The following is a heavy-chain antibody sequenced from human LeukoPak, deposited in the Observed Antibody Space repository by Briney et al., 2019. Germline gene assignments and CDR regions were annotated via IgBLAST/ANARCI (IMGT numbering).Heavy chain of an antibody. Sequence: GGSLRLSCAASGFPLSTYDMNWVRQAPGKGLEWVSSISSSGAYIYYADSVKGRFTISRDNAKNLLYLQMNSLRAEDTAVYYCALRTGDYWGQGTLVTVSS. CDR3: ALRTGDY. V-gene: IGHV3-21*01. CDR2: ISSSGAYI. D-gene: IGHD5-12*01. CDR1: GFPLSTYD. J-gene: IGHJ4*02.